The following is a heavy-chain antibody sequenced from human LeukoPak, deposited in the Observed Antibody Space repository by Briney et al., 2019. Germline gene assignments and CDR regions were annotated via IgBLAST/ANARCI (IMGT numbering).Heavy chain of an antibody. CDR2: IIPILGIA. V-gene: IGHV1-69*02. Sequence: SLKVSCKASGGTFSSYTISWVRQAPGQGLEWMLRIIPILGIANYAQKFQGRVTITADKSTSTAYMELSSLRSEDTAVYYCARPLSPGIAAAAFDYWGQGTLVTVSS. CDR3: ARPLSPGIAAAAFDY. CDR1: GGTFSSYT. D-gene: IGHD6-13*01. J-gene: IGHJ4*02.